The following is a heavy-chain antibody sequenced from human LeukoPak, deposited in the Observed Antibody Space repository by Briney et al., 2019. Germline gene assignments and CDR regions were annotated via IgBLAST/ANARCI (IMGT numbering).Heavy chain of an antibody. CDR1: GFTFSGYW. Sequence: PGGSLRISCAASGFTFSGYWMHWVRQAPGKGLVWVSYISNDGSGTSYADSVKGRFTISRDNAMNTVDLHMNSLRAEDTAVYYCARGGWGTAIDYLGQGTLVTVSS. D-gene: IGHD1-7*01. V-gene: IGHV3-74*01. CDR3: ARGGWGTAIDY. J-gene: IGHJ4*02. CDR2: ISNDGSGT.